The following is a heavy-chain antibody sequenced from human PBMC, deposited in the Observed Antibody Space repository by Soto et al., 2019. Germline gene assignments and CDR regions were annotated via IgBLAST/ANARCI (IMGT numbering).Heavy chain of an antibody. CDR2: IYFSGST. V-gene: IGHV4-59*08. J-gene: IGHJ4*02. CDR3: ARRYGGAVDY. D-gene: IGHD3-10*01. CDR1: GGSISNYY. Sequence: QVQLQESGPGLVKPSETLSLTCTVSGGSISNYYWSWIRQPPGKGLEWIGYIYFSGSTNYNPSLKSRVTLSVDTSKNQFSLKLSSVTAADTGVYYCARRYGGAVDYWGQGTLVTVSS.